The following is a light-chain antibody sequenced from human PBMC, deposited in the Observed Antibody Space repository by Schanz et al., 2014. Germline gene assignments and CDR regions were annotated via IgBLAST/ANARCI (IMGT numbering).Light chain of an antibody. J-gene: IGKJ1*01. Sequence: EIVLTQSPGTLSLSPGERATLSCRASQSVSNNLAWYQQKPGQAPRLFIYGASNRATGIPDRFSGSGSGTDFTLTISRLEPEDFAVYYCQQYNNWPPWTFGQGTKVEIK. CDR1: QSVSNN. V-gene: IGKV3-11*01. CDR2: GAS. CDR3: QQYNNWPPWT.